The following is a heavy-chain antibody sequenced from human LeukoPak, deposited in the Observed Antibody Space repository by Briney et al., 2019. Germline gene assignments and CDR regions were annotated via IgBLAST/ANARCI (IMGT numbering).Heavy chain of an antibody. CDR3: ARDQYDTWSRRGNFDS. D-gene: IGHD3-3*01. V-gene: IGHV3-7*03. Sequence: GGSLRLSRVASGFTFGKYWMSWVRQAPGKGLEWVANIKLDGSEKNYVDSVKGRFTISRDNTKNSLYLQMNSLRAEDTAVFYCARDQYDTWSRRGNFDSWGQGTLVIVSS. CDR2: IKLDGSEK. J-gene: IGHJ4*02. CDR1: GFTFGKYW.